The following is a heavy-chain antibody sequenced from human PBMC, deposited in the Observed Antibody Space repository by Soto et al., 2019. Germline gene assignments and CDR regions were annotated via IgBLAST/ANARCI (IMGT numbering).Heavy chain of an antibody. CDR2: IYPGDSDT. D-gene: IGHD3-22*01. CDR1: GYSFTIYW. J-gene: IGHJ3*02. Sequence: GESLKISCKGSGYSFTIYWIGWVRQMPGKGLEWMGIIYPGDSDTRYSPSFQGQVTISADKSISTAYLQWSSLKASDTAMYYCARHKGYDSSGYDNAFDIWGQGTMVTVSS. CDR3: ARHKGYDSSGYDNAFDI. V-gene: IGHV5-51*01.